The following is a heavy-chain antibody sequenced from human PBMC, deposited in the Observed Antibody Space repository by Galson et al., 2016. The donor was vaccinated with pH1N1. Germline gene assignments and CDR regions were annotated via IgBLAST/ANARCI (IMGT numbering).Heavy chain of an antibody. D-gene: IGHD1-26*01. CDR3: ARDPGRPRLYYMDV. Sequence: SLRLSCAASGFTFTAYSMHWVRQAPGKGLEWVSSITSNSFYIYYADSVKGRFTISRDNAKNSLYLHMNSLRAEDTAVYYCARDPGRPRLYYMDVWGEGTTVTVSS. J-gene: IGHJ6*03. CDR1: GFTFTAYS. CDR2: ITSNSFYI. V-gene: IGHV3-21*01.